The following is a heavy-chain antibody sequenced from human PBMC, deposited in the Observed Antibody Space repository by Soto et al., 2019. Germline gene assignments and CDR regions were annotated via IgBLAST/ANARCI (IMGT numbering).Heavy chain of an antibody. V-gene: IGHV3-48*03. D-gene: IGHD4-17*01. Sequence: EVQLVESGGGLVQPGGSLRLSCAASGFTFSRYEMNWVRQAPGKGLEWVASISSSGTSIYYADSVKGRFIISRDNSKKTLYLEMNSLRAEDTAVYYCARAGGTTVTGLWHFDSWGQGTLVTVSS. CDR2: ISSSGTSI. CDR3: ARAGGTTVTGLWHFDS. J-gene: IGHJ4*02. CDR1: GFTFSRYE.